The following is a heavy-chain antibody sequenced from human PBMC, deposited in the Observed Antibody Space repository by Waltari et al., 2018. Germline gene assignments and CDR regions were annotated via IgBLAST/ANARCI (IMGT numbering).Heavy chain of an antibody. CDR3: ARARGSPPAVDY. D-gene: IGHD1-26*01. V-gene: IGHV1-2*06. CDR1: GYTFTGYY. CDR2: INPTSGGT. J-gene: IGHJ4*02. Sequence: QVQLVQSGAEVKKPGASVKVSCKASGYTFTGYYMHWVRQAPGQGLEWMGRINPTSGGTNDAQKFQGRGTRTRDTSISTAYMELSRLRSDDTAVYYCARARGSPPAVDYWGQGTLVTVSS.